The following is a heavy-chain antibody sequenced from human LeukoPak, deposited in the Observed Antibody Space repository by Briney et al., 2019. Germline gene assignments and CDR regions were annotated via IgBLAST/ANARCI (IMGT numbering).Heavy chain of an antibody. V-gene: IGHV4-34*01. Sequence: SETLSLTCAVYGGSFSGYYWSWIRQPPGKGLEWIGEINHSGSTNYNPSLMSRVTISVDTSKNQFSLKLSSVTAADTAVYYCARVLRYYYGSGEFDPWGQGTLVTVSS. CDR1: GGSFSGYY. J-gene: IGHJ5*02. CDR3: ARVLRYYYGSGEFDP. CDR2: INHSGST. D-gene: IGHD3-10*01.